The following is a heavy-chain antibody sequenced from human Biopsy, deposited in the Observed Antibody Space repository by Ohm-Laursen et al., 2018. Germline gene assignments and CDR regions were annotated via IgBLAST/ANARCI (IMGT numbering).Heavy chain of an antibody. Sequence: ASVKVSCKGSGYSFTNFGITWVRQAPGQGLEWLGRISTYHGRADYAQKFQGRVAMTTGTATATAYLELQSLTSDDTAVYFCARGSAAAMVVALDFDVWGQGTLVTVSS. CDR3: ARGSAAAMVVALDFDV. CDR1: GYSFTNFG. D-gene: IGHD2-15*01. V-gene: IGHV1-18*01. J-gene: IGHJ4*02. CDR2: ISTYHGRA.